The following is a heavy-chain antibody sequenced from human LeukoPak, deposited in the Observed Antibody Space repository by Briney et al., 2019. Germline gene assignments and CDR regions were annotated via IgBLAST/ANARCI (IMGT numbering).Heavy chain of an antibody. J-gene: IGHJ6*02. CDR2: IGGPLNDI. CDR1: GFTFSLYT. CDR3: ARDWRYTSSPQYYFGIDV. V-gene: IGHV3-21*01. Sequence: GGSLRLSCAASGFTFSLYTMTWVRQTPGRGLEWVSSIGGPLNDIHYSNKVKGRFAISRDNAMNSLHLQMSSLRVEDTAVNYCARDWRYTSSPQYYFGIDVWGQGTTVTVSS. D-gene: IGHD6-6*01.